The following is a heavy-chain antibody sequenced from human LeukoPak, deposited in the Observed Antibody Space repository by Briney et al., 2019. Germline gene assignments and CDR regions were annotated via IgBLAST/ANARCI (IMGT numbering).Heavy chain of an antibody. D-gene: IGHD3-10*01. CDR1: GGSISSYY. J-gene: IGHJ6*02. V-gene: IGHV4-59*01. CDR2: IYYSGST. CDR3: ARARTYYGSGSSFDGLYYYYYGMDV. Sequence: SETLSLTCTVSGGSISSYYWSWIRQPPGKGLEWIGYIYYSGSTNYNPSLKSRVAISVDTSKNQFSLKLSSVTAADTAVYYCARARTYYGSGSSFDGLYYYYYGMDVWGQGTTVTVSS.